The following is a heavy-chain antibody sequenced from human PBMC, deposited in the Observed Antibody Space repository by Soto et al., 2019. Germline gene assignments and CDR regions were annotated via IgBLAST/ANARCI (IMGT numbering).Heavy chain of an antibody. CDR1: GFTFSDHA. Sequence: EVQLLESGGGLVQPGGSLRLSCTASGFTFSDHAMTWVRQAPGKGLEWLSGISGGGTGAYYADSVKGRFTVSRDNSNNTVFLQMDSLRVEDTAVYYCAIDLWGHTHGGQGTLVTVSS. V-gene: IGHV3-23*01. J-gene: IGHJ4*02. CDR2: ISGGGTGA. D-gene: IGHD3-16*01. CDR3: AIDLWGHTH.